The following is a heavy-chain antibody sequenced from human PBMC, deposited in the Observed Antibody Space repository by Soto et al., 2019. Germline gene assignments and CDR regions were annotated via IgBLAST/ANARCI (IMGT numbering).Heavy chain of an antibody. CDR1: GGTIGSIDG. CDR3: SKGKGNSFDS. V-gene: IGHV4-4*01. CDR2: IYHAGSS. J-gene: IGHJ4*02. Sequence: XXRLRLRGAVCGGTIGSIDGRSSVRQPPGKGLEWIGEIYHAGSSNYNPSLESRVTISVDKSTNQFSLKLSYVAAADTAVYFCSKGKGNSFDSWGQGIIVIVSS.